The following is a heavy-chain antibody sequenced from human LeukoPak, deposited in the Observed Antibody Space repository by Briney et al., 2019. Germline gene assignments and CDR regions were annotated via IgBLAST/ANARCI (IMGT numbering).Heavy chain of an antibody. CDR3: SEGGGVSYTIFGVVISPLSFDY. D-gene: IGHD3-3*01. CDR2: ISGRGGST. Sequence: GGSLRLSCAASGFTFSSYAMSWVRQAPGKGLEWVSAISGRGGSTYYADSVKGRFTISRDNSKNTLYLQMNSLRAEDTAVYYWSEGGGVSYTIFGVVISPLSFDYWGQGTLVTVSS. J-gene: IGHJ4*02. V-gene: IGHV3-23*01. CDR1: GFTFSSYA.